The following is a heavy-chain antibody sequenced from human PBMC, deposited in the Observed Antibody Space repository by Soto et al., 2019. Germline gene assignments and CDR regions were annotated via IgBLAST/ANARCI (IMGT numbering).Heavy chain of an antibody. V-gene: IGHV4-59*08. CDR1: GGSISSYY. CDR3: AGHHDS. Sequence: QVQLQESGPGLVKPSETLSLTCTVSGGSISSYYWSWIRQPPGKGLEWIGYIYYSGSTNYNPSLKSRVTISVDTSKNQFSLKLRSVTAADTAVYYCAGHHDSWGQGTLVTVSS. J-gene: IGHJ4*02. CDR2: IYYSGST.